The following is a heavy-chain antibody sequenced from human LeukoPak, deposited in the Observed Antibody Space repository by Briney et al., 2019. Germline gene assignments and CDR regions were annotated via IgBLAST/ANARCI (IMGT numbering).Heavy chain of an antibody. J-gene: IGHJ5*02. CDR1: GGSFSGYY. D-gene: IGHD6-19*01. CDR3: ARIGRSGWYLGWFDP. V-gene: IGHV4-34*01. Sequence: SETLSLTCAVYGGSFSGYYWSWIRQPPGKGLEWIGEINHSGSTNYNPSLKSRVTISVDMSKNQFSLKLSSVTAADTAVYYCARIGRSGWYLGWFDPWGQGTLVTVSS. CDR2: INHSGST.